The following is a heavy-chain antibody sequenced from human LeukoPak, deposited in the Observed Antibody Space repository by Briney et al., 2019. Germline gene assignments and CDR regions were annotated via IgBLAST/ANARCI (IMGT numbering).Heavy chain of an antibody. D-gene: IGHD2-8*02. CDR3: AREKTSSGTGWLDP. CDR1: GFTFRSYS. CDR2: MSGSTTFM. Sequence: PGGPLRLSCVASGFTFRSYSMNWVRQAPGKGLEWVASMSGSTTFMYYSDSVKGRFTISRDNVKNSVYLQMNSLRVEDTAIYYCAREKTSSGTGWLDPWGQGTLVTVSS. V-gene: IGHV3-21*01. J-gene: IGHJ5*02.